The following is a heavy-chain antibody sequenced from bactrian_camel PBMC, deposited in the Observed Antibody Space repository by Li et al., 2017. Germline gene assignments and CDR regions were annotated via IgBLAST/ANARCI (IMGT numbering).Heavy chain of an antibody. CDR2: IDSDGK. CDR3: AVLSQFNHCRGVVVGIWQQYAS. J-gene: IGHJ4*01. D-gene: IGHD6*01. CDR1: GLTFDGMTFGDYA. Sequence: HVQLVESGGDSVQPGGSLMLSCAASGLTFDGMTFGDYALGWFRQAPGKAREGVAHIDSDGKWYAECLKGRSTISTDDANNTLDLQLDSLLPEDTAMYYCAVLSQFNHCRGVVVGIWQQYASWGQGTQVTVS. V-gene: IGHV3S63*01.